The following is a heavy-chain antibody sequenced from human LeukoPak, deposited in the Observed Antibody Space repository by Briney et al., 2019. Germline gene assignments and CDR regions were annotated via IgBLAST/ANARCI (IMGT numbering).Heavy chain of an antibody. J-gene: IGHJ4*02. CDR2: LHYSGRT. CDR1: GGSISSYY. D-gene: IGHD1-20*01. CDR3: ARHVSDLSGSFDY. V-gene: IGHV4-59*08. Sequence: PSETLSLTCTVSGGSISSYYWSWILQSPGTGLEWIGFLHYSGRTDYNPALKSRVTTAVDTSKSQFSLKLSSVTAADTAVYYCARHVSDLSGSFDYWGQGALVTVSS.